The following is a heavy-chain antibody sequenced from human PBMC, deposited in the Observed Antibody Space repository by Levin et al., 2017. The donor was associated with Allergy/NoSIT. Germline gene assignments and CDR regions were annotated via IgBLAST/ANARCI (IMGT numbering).Heavy chain of an antibody. V-gene: IGHV1-18*01. J-gene: IGHJ4*02. CDR3: ARDPGTLTMVRGVIIHSPQFDY. D-gene: IGHD3-10*01. Sequence: ASVKVSCKASGYTFTSYGISWVRQAPGQGLEWMGWISAYNGNTNYAQKLQGRVTMTTDTSTSTAYMELRSLRSDDTAVYYCARDPGTLTMVRGVIIHSPQFDYWGQGTLVTVSS. CDR2: ISAYNGNT. CDR1: GYTFTSYG.